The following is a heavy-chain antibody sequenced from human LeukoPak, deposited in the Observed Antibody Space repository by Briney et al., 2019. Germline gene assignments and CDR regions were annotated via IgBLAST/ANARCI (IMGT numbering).Heavy chain of an antibody. Sequence: PGGSLRLSCAASGFTVSSNYMSWVRQAPGKGLEWVSVIYSGGSTYYADSVKGRFTISRDNSKNTLYLQINSLRAEDTAVYYCARDGGWELLSLDYWGQGTLVTVSS. D-gene: IGHD1-26*01. CDR1: GFTVSSNY. CDR3: ARDGGWELLSLDY. V-gene: IGHV3-66*01. CDR2: IYSGGST. J-gene: IGHJ4*02.